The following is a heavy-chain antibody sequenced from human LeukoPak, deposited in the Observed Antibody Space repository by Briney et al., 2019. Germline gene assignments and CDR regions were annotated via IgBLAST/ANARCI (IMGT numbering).Heavy chain of an antibody. J-gene: IGHJ3*02. Sequence: SETLSLTCSVSGGSISSYYWSWIRQPPGKGLDWIGYIYYSGSTNYNPSLKSRVTISIDTSKNQFSLKMSSVTAADTAVYYCASLSGVSGAFDIWGQGTVVTVSS. D-gene: IGHD6-19*01. V-gene: IGHV4-59*01. CDR3: ASLSGVSGAFDI. CDR1: GGSISSYY. CDR2: IYYSGST.